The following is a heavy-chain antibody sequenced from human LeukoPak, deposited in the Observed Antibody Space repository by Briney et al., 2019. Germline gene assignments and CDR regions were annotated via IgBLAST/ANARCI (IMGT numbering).Heavy chain of an antibody. Sequence: GASVKVSCEASGGTFSSYAISWVRQAPGQGLEWMGIINPSGGSTNYAQKFQGRVTMTRDTSTSTVYMEPSSLRSEDSAVYYCARWTTTYLDYWGQGTLVTVSS. D-gene: IGHD4-11*01. CDR2: INPSGGST. CDR1: GGTFSSYA. J-gene: IGHJ4*02. CDR3: ARWTTTYLDY. V-gene: IGHV1-46*01.